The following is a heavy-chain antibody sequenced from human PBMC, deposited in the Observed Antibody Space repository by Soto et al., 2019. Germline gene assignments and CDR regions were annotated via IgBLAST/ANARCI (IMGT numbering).Heavy chain of an antibody. D-gene: IGHD2-15*01. CDR3: ARGGYCSGGSCYFGITSDRPKYNWFDP. V-gene: IGHV5-51*01. Sequence: GESLKISCKGSGYSFTSYWIGWVRQMPGKGLEWMGIIYPGDSDTRYSPSFQGQVTISADKSISTAYLQWSSLKASDTAMYYCARGGYCSGGSCYFGITSDRPKYNWFDPWGQGTLVTVSS. J-gene: IGHJ5*02. CDR2: IYPGDSDT. CDR1: GYSFTSYW.